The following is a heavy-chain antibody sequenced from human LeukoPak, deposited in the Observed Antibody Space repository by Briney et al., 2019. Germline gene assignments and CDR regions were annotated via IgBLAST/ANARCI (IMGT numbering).Heavy chain of an antibody. D-gene: IGHD2-15*01. CDR3: ARLYCSGGSCYPYFDY. CDR2: ISSSSSYT. CDR1: GFTFSDYY. Sequence: GGPLRLSCAASGFTFSDYYMGWIRQAPGKGLEWVSYISSSSSYTNYADSVKGRFTISRDNAKNSLYLQMNSLRAEDTAVYYCARLYCSGGSCYPYFDYWGQGTLVTVSS. V-gene: IGHV3-11*03. J-gene: IGHJ4*02.